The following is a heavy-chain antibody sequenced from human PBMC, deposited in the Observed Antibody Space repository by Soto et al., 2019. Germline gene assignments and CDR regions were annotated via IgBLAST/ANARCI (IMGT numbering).Heavy chain of an antibody. CDR3: ARPTSVAVGAFDI. CDR2: IIPIFGTA. J-gene: IGHJ3*02. V-gene: IGHV1-69*13. CDR1: GGTFSRYA. Sequence: ASVKVSCKASGGTFSRYAISWVRQAPGQGLEWMGGIIPIFGTANYAQKFQGRVTITADESTSTAYMELSSLRSEDTAVYYCARPTSVAVGAFDIWGQGTMVTVSS. D-gene: IGHD6-19*01.